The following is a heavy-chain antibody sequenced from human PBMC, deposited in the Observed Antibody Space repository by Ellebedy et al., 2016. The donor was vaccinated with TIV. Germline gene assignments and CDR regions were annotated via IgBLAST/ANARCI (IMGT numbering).Heavy chain of an antibody. V-gene: IGHV3-48*02. J-gene: IGHJ4*02. CDR2: ISSSSSTI. D-gene: IGHD6-13*01. CDR1: RFSFTNLW. CDR3: ARDRDSNWLFDY. Sequence: GESLKISXAASRFSFTNLWLSWFRQTPGKGLEWVSYISSSSSTIHYADSVKGRFTISRDNAKNSLYLQMNSLRDEDTAVYYCARDRDSNWLFDYWGQGTLVTVSS.